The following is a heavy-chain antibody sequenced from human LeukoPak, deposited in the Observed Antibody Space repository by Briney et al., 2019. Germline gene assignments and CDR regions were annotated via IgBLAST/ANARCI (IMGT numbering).Heavy chain of an antibody. Sequence: ASVKVSCKASGYTFTGYYLHWVRQAPGQGLEWVGRINPNSGGTNYAQKFQDRVTMTRDTSISTAYMDLSRLRSDDTAVYYCARGYYDSSGPPRFDPWGQGTLVTVSS. J-gene: IGHJ5*02. CDR1: GYTFTGYY. CDR2: INPNSGGT. CDR3: ARGYYDSSGPPRFDP. D-gene: IGHD3-22*01. V-gene: IGHV1-2*06.